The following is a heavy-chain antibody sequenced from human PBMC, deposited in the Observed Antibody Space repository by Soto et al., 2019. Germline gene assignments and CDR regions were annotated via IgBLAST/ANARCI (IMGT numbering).Heavy chain of an antibody. CDR3: ERDDVRCIGGICCGVPMDV. CDR2: IQRGGSI. Sequence: EVQLVESGGGLVQPGGSLRLSCAVSGFTVSSKYMNWVRQAPGKGLEWVAVIQRGGSIYYADSVKGRFAISKDSSKKTRYLQINRLRAEDSAVYYFERDDVRCIGGICCGVPMDVWGKGNAVTVSS. V-gene: IGHV3-66*01. J-gene: IGHJ6*03. D-gene: IGHD2-15*01. CDR1: GFTVSSKY.